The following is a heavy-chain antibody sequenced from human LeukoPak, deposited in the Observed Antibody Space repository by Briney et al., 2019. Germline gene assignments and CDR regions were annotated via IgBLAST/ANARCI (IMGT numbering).Heavy chain of an antibody. D-gene: IGHD3-10*01. J-gene: IGHJ4*02. CDR3: ATEPYYYGLGTTGGYFDY. CDR2: VSYDGSNK. V-gene: IGHV3-30-3*01. Sequence: GGSLRLSCAASGFTFSSHAMHWVRQAPGKGLEWVAVVSYDGSNKYYADSVKGRFTISRDNSKNTLYLQMNSLRTEDTAIYYCATEPYYYGLGTTGGYFDYWGQGTLVTVSS. CDR1: GFTFSSHA.